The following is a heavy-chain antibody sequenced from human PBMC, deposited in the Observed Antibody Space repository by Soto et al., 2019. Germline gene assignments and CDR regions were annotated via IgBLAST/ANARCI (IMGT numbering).Heavy chain of an antibody. CDR2: ISGSGGST. V-gene: IGHV3-23*01. CDR1: GFTFSSYA. D-gene: IGHD3-22*01. Sequence: TGGSLRLSCAASGFTFSSYAMSWVRQAPGKGLEWVSAISGSGGSTYYADSVKGRFTISRDNSKNTLYLQMNSLRAEDTAVYYCAKDGLWPYYYDSSGYPDYWGQGTLVTVSS. CDR3: AKDGLWPYYYDSSGYPDY. J-gene: IGHJ4*02.